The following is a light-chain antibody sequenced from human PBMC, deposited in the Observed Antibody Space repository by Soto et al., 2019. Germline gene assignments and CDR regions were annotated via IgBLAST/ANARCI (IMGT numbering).Light chain of an antibody. CDR3: QQYGSSPFT. Sequence: ENVLTQSPGTLSLSPGERATLSCRASQSVTINYLAWYQQKPGQAPRLLIYGVSTRATGIPNRFSGSGSGTDFTLTISRLEPEDFAVYYCQQYGSSPFTFGPGNKVDIK. V-gene: IGKV3-20*01. J-gene: IGKJ3*01. CDR2: GVS. CDR1: QSVTINY.